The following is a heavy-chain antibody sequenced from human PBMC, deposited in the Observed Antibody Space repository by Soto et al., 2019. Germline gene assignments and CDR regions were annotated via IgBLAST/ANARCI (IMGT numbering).Heavy chain of an antibody. CDR3: ARDKDWGWHDY. CDR1: GFTFISYS. J-gene: IGHJ4*02. D-gene: IGHD2-8*02. Sequence: QVQLVESGGGIVQPGESLRLSCEASGFTFISYSIHWVRQAPGKGLEWVATISHDGARTSYADSVNGRFTISRDNSKTTVYLEMNSLRVEDTAVYHCARDKDWGWHDYWGQETLVTVSS. V-gene: IGHV3-30-3*01. CDR2: ISHDGART.